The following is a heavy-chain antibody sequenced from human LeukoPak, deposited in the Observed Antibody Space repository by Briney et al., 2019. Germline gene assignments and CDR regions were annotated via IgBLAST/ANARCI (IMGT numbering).Heavy chain of an antibody. J-gene: IGHJ6*03. V-gene: IGHV1-69*05. CDR1: GGTFSSYS. CDR2: IIPIFGTA. Sequence: ASAKVLCKASGGTFSSYSISWVRQAPGQGLEWMGGIIPIFGTANYAQKFQGRVTITTDESTSTAYMELSSLRSEDTAVYYCARETRYYYYYMDVWGKGTTVTVSS. CDR3: ARETRYYYYYMDV.